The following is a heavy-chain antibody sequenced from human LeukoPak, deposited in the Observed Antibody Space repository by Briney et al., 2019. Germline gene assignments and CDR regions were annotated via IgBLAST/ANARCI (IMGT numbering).Heavy chain of an antibody. CDR3: PRGWGYCSSTSCPLDY. CDR1: GFTVSSNY. D-gene: IGHD2-2*01. CDR2: IYSGGST. V-gene: IGHV3-53*01. J-gene: IGHJ4*02. Sequence: GGSLRLSCAASGFTVSSNYMSWVRQAPGKGLEWVSVIYSGGSTYYADSVKGRFTISRDNSKNTLYLQMISLRAEDTAVYYCPRGWGYCSSTSCPLDYWGQETLVTVSS.